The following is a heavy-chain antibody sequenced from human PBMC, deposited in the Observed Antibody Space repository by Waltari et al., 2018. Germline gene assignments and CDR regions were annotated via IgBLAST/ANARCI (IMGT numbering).Heavy chain of an antibody. D-gene: IGHD3-22*01. CDR1: GGSFSGYY. V-gene: IGHV4-34*01. CDR2: INHSGST. J-gene: IGHJ4*02. Sequence: QVQLQQWGAGLLKPSETLSLTCAVYGGSFSGYYWSWIRQSPGKGLEWIGEINHSGSTNYNPSLKSRVTISVDTSKNQFSLKLSSVTAADTAVYYCASTVVVTRPFDYWGQGTLVTVSS. CDR3: ASTVVVTRPFDY.